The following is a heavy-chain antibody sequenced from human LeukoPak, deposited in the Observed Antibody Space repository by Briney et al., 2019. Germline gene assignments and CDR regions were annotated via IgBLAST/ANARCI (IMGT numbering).Heavy chain of an antibody. Sequence: ASVKVSCKASGNTFTSFYMHWVRQAPGQGLEWMGIINPSGGSTSYEQKFQGRVTMTRDTSTSTVYMELSSLRSEDTAVYYCARAYCSSNTSCARGWYFDLWGRGTLVTVSS. CDR1: GNTFTSFY. CDR2: INPSGGST. CDR3: ARAYCSSNTSCARGWYFDL. D-gene: IGHD2-2*01. V-gene: IGHV1-46*01. J-gene: IGHJ2*01.